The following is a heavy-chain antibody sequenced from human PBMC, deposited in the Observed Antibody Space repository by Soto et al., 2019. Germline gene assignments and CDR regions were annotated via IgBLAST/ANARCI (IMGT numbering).Heavy chain of an antibody. CDR1: GGSISSYY. D-gene: IGHD3-10*01. CDR2: IYYSGST. V-gene: IGHV4-59*08. CDR3: ARRAQLWFGELFGHDAFDI. J-gene: IGHJ3*02. Sequence: SETLSLTCTVSGGSISSYYLSWIRQPPGKGLEWIGYIYYSGSTNYNPSLKSRVTISVDTSKNQFSLKLSSVTAADTAVYYCARRAQLWFGELFGHDAFDIWGQGTMVTVSS.